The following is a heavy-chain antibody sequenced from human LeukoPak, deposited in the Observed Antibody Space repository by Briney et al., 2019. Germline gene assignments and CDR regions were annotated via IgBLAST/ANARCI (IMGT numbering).Heavy chain of an antibody. Sequence: PSQTLSLTCTVSGGSISSGGYFWSWIRQHSGKGLEWIGYISYSGSTYYNPSLKSRVTISVDTSKNQFSLKLSSVSAAYTAVYYCASAPYSSSSVDYWGQGTLVTVSS. V-gene: IGHV4-31*03. CDR1: GGSISSGGYF. D-gene: IGHD6-6*01. CDR2: ISYSGST. CDR3: ASAPYSSSSVDY. J-gene: IGHJ4*02.